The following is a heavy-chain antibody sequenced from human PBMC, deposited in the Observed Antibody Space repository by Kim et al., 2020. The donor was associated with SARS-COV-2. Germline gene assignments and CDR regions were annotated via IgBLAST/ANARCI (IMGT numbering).Heavy chain of an antibody. D-gene: IGHD3-10*01. V-gene: IGHV3-53*04. J-gene: IGHJ6*02. Sequence: GGSLRLSCAASGFTVSSNYMSWVRQAPGKGLEWVSVIYSGGSTYYADSVKGRFTISRHNSKNTLYLQMNSLRAEDTAVYYCARGWPNSGGYYYYYGMDVWGQGTTVTVSS. CDR1: GFTVSSNY. CDR3: ARGWPNSGGYYYYYGMDV. CDR2: IYSGGST.